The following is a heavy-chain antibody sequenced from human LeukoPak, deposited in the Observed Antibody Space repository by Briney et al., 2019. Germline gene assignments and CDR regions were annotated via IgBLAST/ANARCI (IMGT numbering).Heavy chain of an antibody. Sequence: GGSLRLSYAASGFTFSSYAMSWVPHAPGKGLVWVSRINSDGSSTSYADSVKGRFTISRDNAKNTLYLQMNSLRAEDTAVYYCARGDRWGQGTLVTVSS. CDR3: ARGDR. V-gene: IGHV3-74*01. CDR2: INSDGSST. CDR1: GFTFSSYA. J-gene: IGHJ4*02.